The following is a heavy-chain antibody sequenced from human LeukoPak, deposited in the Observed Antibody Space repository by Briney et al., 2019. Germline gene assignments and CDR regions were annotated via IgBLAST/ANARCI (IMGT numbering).Heavy chain of an antibody. J-gene: IGHJ4*02. CDR1: GGSITNYY. CDR2: ISSRGDT. CDR3: AVGHCSGGSCYSGAFDY. Sequence: SETLSLTCIVSGGSITNYYWSWIRQPAGKGLQWIGRISSRGDTNYNPSLKSRVIMSVDTSKNQFSLKLSSVTAADTAVYYCAVGHCSGGSCYSGAFDYWGQGTLVTVSS. V-gene: IGHV4-4*07. D-gene: IGHD2-15*01.